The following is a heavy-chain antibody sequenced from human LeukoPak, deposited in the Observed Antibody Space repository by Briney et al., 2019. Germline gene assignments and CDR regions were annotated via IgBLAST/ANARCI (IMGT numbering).Heavy chain of an antibody. CDR2: MNPNSGNT. Sequence: ASVKVSCKASGYTFTSYDINWVRQATGQGLEWMGWMNPNSGNTGYAQKFQGRVTMTRNTSISTAYMELSSLRSEDTAVYYCARRGAAIGALDYWGQGTLVTVSS. V-gene: IGHV1-8*01. CDR3: ARRGAAIGALDY. CDR1: GYTFTSYD. J-gene: IGHJ4*02. D-gene: IGHD2-2*01.